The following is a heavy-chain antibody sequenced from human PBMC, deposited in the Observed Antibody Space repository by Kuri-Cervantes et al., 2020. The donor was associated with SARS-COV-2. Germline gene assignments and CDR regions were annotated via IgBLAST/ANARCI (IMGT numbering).Heavy chain of an antibody. V-gene: IGHV3-66*01. Sequence: GESLKISCAASGFTVSSNYMSWVRQAPGKGLEWVSAISGSGGSTYYADSVKGRFTISRDNSKNTLYLQMNSLRAEDTAVYYCARGPYGDSHYFDYWGQGTLVTVSS. CDR2: ISGSGGST. J-gene: IGHJ4*02. CDR1: GFTVSSNY. CDR3: ARGPYGDSHYFDY. D-gene: IGHD4-17*01.